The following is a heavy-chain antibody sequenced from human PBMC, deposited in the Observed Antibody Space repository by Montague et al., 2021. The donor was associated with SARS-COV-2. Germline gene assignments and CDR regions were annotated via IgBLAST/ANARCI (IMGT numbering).Heavy chain of an antibody. D-gene: IGHD6-25*01. V-gene: IGHV4-34*01. CDR1: GGSFSGYY. CDR2: ITHSGNT. CDR3: ARGLSGSYSGGWVPVALFDWYHYMDV. Sequence: SETLSLTCAVYGGSFSGYYWSWVRRPPGKGLEWIGEITHSGNTNYNPYLKSRVTISVDTSKNQFSLTLTSVTAADAAVYYCARGLSGSYSGGWVPVALFDWYHYMDVGGKGITVTVSS. J-gene: IGHJ6*03.